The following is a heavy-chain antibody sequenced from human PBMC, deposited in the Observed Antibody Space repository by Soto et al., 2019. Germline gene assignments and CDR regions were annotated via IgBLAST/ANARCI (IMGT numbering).Heavy chain of an antibody. CDR2: TRNKANSYTT. J-gene: IGHJ4*02. CDR3: ASFQDSSQDPDY. CDR1: GFTFSDHY. Sequence: GGSLRLSCAASGFTFSDHYMDWVRQAPGKGLEWVGRTRNKANSYTTEYAASVKGRFTISRDDSKNSLYLQMNSLKTEDTAVYYCASFQDSSQDPDYWGQGTLVTVSS. V-gene: IGHV3-72*01. D-gene: IGHD6-6*01.